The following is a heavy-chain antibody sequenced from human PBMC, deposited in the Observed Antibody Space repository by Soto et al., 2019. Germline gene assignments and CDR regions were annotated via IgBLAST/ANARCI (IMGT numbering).Heavy chain of an antibody. Sequence: SETLSLTCAVYCGSFSGYYRTWIRQAPGKGLEWIGAIDHGGGTNYNSSVKSSVTISVETSRNLFSLILYSVTAADTAVYYCASDRPSVHFWSGYQNEGPYYLDVWGQGTTVTVSS. CDR2: IDHGGGT. CDR1: CGSFSGYY. V-gene: IGHV4-34*01. J-gene: IGHJ6*03. CDR3: ASDRPSVHFWSGYQNEGPYYLDV. D-gene: IGHD3-3*02.